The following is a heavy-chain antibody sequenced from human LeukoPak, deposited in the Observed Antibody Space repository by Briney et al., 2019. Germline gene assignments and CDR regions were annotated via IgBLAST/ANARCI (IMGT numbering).Heavy chain of an antibody. Sequence: GASVKVSCKTSGYTFTDHYIHWIRQTPRGALEWLGGLHPQRCSTDSSQKFQGRLNITRDTSINTAYMELFSLTSDDTAIYYCARSTLIMIRGVVDYWGQGCLVAVS. J-gene: IGHJ4*02. CDR1: GYTFTDHY. D-gene: IGHD3-10*01. V-gene: IGHV1-2*02. CDR3: ARSTLIMIRGVVDY. CDR2: LHPQRCST.